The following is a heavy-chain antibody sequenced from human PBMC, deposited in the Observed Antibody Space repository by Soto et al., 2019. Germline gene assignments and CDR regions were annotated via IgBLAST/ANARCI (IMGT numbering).Heavy chain of an antibody. CDR2: MLYSGLT. V-gene: IGHV4-39*01. Sequence: SETLSLTCSVSGYSVSSSDYYWAWIRQPPGKGLEWIGSMLYSGLTYYNPSLKSRVTLSVDTSKNQFSVRLNSVAASDTAVYYCAPLSVSLSGPYGIHVWGQGATVTVSS. D-gene: IGHD2-15*01. CDR3: APLSVSLSGPYGIHV. J-gene: IGHJ6*02. CDR1: GYSVSSSDYY.